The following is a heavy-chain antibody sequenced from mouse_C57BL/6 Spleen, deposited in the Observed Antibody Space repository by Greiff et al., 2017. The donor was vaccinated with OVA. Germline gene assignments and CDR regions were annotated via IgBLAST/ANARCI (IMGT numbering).Heavy chain of an antibody. V-gene: IGHV5-17*01. CDR1: GFTFSDYG. CDR3: ARRTTVVATWYFDV. D-gene: IGHD1-1*01. Sequence: EVKLVESGGGLVKPGGSLKLSCAASGFTFSDYGMHWVRQAPEKGLEWVAYISSGSSTIYYADTVKGRFTISRDNAKNTLCLQMTSLRSEDTAMYYCARRTTVVATWYFDVWGTGTTVTVSS. J-gene: IGHJ1*03. CDR2: ISSGSSTI.